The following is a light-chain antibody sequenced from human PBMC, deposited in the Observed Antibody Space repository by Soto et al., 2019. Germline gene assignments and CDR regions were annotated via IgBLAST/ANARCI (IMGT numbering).Light chain of an antibody. Sequence: QSALTQPPSASGSPGQSVTISCTGTSSDIGGYNFVSWYQQHPGKAPKLMIYDVTKRPSGVPDRFSGSKSGNTASLTVSGLKAEDEADYYCASYAGVNNLLFGGGTKLTVL. CDR1: SSDIGGYNF. J-gene: IGLJ2*01. V-gene: IGLV2-8*01. CDR2: DVT. CDR3: ASYAGVNNLL.